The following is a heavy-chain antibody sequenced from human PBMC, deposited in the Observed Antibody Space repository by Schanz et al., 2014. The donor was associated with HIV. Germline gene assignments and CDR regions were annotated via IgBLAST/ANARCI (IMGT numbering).Heavy chain of an antibody. CDR2: IKEDGSEK. V-gene: IGHV3-7*01. CDR3: ARDGGEV. Sequence: EVQLVESGGGLVQPGGSLRLSCAASGFTFSRYWMTWVRQDPGKGLEWVANIKEDGSEKYHADSVKGRFTISRDNAKNSLFLQMESLRAEDTAVYYCARDGGEVWGQGTTVTVSS. J-gene: IGHJ6*02. D-gene: IGHD3-16*01. CDR1: GFTFSRYW.